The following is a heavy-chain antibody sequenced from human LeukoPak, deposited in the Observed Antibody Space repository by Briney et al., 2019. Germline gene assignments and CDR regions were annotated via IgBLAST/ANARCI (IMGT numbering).Heavy chain of an antibody. Sequence: GESLKISCKASGYSFTNYWIGWVRQMPGKGLEWMGIVYPGDSDTKYSPSFQGQVTISADKSISTAYLQWSSLKASDTAMHYCARPSITYSSSWYGEFYFDYWGQGTLVTVSS. CDR1: GYSFTNYW. CDR2: VYPGDSDT. J-gene: IGHJ4*02. V-gene: IGHV5-51*01. CDR3: ARPSITYSSSWYGEFYFDY. D-gene: IGHD6-13*01.